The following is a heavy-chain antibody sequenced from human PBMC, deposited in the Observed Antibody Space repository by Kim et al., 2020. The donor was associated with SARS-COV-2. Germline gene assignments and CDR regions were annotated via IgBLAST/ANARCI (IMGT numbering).Heavy chain of an antibody. CDR3: ARELIAAAGTWDYYYYYGMDV. Sequence: ASVKVSCKASGYTFTSYGISWVRQAPGQGLEWMGWISAYNGNTNYAQKLQGRVTMTTDTSTSTAYMELRSLRSDDTAVYYCARELIAAAGTWDYYYYYGMDVWGQGTTVTVSS. J-gene: IGHJ6*02. D-gene: IGHD6-13*01. CDR2: ISAYNGNT. CDR1: GYTFTSYG. V-gene: IGHV1-18*01.